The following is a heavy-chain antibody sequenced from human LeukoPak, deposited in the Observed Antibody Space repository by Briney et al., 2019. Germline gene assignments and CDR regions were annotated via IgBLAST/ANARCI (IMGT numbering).Heavy chain of an antibody. CDR2: IYWDDDK. D-gene: IGHD6-13*01. CDR3: AHSAESGGSSWYPYYFDY. CDR1: GFSLSTSGVG. J-gene: IGHJ4*02. V-gene: IGHV2-5*02. Sequence: KESGPTLVKPTQTLTLTCTFSGFSLSTSGVGVGWIRQPPGKALEWLALIYWDDDKRYSPSLKSRLTITKDTSKNQVVLTMTNMDPVDTATYYCAHSAESGGSSWYPYYFDYWGQGTLVTVSS.